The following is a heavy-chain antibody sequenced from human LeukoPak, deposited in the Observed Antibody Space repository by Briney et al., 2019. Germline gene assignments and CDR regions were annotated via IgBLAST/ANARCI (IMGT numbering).Heavy chain of an antibody. V-gene: IGHV3-30*18. CDR1: GFTFSSYG. D-gene: IGHD3-22*01. Sequence: GRSLRLSCAASGFTFSSYGMHWVRQAPGKGLEWVAVISYDGSNKYYADSVKGQFTISRDNSKNTLYLQMNSLRAEDTAVYYCAKSGYYYDSSGYWNWGQGTLVTVSS. CDR3: AKSGYYYDSSGYWN. CDR2: ISYDGSNK. J-gene: IGHJ4*02.